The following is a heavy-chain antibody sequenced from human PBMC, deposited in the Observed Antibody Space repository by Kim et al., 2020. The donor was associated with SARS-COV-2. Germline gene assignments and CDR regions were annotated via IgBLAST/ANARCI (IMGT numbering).Heavy chain of an antibody. V-gene: IGHV3-64*01. CDR2: ISSNGGST. D-gene: IGHD3-3*01. CDR3: ARVPDDLNWYFDL. CDR1: GFTFSSYA. J-gene: IGHJ2*01. Sequence: GGSLRLSCAASGFTFSSYAMHWVRQAPGKGLEYVSAISSNGGSTYYANSVKGRFTISRDNSKNTLYLQMGSLRAEDMAVYYCARVPDDLNWYFDLWGRGTLVTVSS.